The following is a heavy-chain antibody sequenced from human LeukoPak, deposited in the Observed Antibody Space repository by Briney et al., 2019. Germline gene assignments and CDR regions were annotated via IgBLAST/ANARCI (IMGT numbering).Heavy chain of an antibody. Sequence: PGGSLRLSCAASGFTFDDYAMHWVRQAPGKGLEWVSGISWNSGIMVYADSVKGRFTISRDNAKHSLYLQMNSLRAEDMALYYCAKDYRAVAGTGGALDYWGQGTLVTVSS. CDR1: GFTFDDYA. CDR3: AKDYRAVAGTGGALDY. V-gene: IGHV3-9*03. J-gene: IGHJ4*02. CDR2: ISWNSGIM. D-gene: IGHD6-19*01.